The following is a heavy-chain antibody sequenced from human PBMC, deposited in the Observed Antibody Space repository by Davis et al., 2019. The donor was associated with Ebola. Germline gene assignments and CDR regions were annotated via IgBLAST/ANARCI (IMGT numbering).Heavy chain of an antibody. CDR1: GGSFSGYY. Sequence: SETLSLTCAVYGGSFSGYYWSWIRQPPGKGLEWIGQINHSGSTNYNPSLRSRVTISVDTSKNQFSLKLSSVTAADTAVYYCARSGLNSRYCSSTSCLLYYYYGMDVWGQGTTVTVSS. CDR3: ARSGLNSRYCSSTSCLLYYYYGMDV. CDR2: INHSGST. J-gene: IGHJ6*02. V-gene: IGHV4-34*01. D-gene: IGHD2-2*01.